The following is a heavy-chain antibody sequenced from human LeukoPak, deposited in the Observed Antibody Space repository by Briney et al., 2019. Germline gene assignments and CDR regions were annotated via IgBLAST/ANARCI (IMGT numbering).Heavy chain of an antibody. CDR3: ARGGGYSSSDAFDI. D-gene: IGHD6-13*01. J-gene: IGHJ3*02. CDR2: MNPNSGNT. CDR1: GYTFTSYD. V-gene: IGHV1-8*03. Sequence: GASVKVSCKASGYTFTSYDINWVRQATGQGLEWMGWMNPNSGNTGYAQKFQGRVIITRNTSISTAYMELSSLRSEDTAVYYCARGGGYSSSDAFDIWGQGTMVTVSS.